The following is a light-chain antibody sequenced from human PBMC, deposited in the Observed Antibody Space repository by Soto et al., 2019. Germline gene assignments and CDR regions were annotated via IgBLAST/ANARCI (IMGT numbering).Light chain of an antibody. Sequence: EIVMTQSPATLSVSPGESATLSCKASQSVNSNLAWYQQKPGQAPRLLIYGASTRATGIPARFSGSGSGTDFTLTISSLQSEDFAVYYRQQYNNWPPWTVGQGTKVEIK. J-gene: IGKJ1*01. CDR1: QSVNSN. CDR3: QQYNNWPPWT. V-gene: IGKV3-15*01. CDR2: GAS.